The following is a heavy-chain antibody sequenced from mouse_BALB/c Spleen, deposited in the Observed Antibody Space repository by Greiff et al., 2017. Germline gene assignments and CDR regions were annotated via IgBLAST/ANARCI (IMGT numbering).Heavy chain of an antibody. CDR3: AVNWVAY. Sequence: EVKLVESGPGLVKPSQSLSLTCTVTGYSITSDYAWNWIRQFPGNKLEWMGYISYSGSTSYNPSLKSRISITRDTSKSQFFLQLNSVTTEDTATYYCAVNWVAYWGQGTLVTVSA. V-gene: IGHV3-2*02. CDR1: GYSITSDYA. J-gene: IGHJ3*01. CDR2: ISYSGST.